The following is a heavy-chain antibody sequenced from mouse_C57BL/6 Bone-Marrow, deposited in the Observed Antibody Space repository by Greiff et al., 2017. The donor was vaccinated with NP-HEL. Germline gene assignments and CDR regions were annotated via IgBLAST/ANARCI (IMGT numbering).Heavy chain of an antibody. CDR1: GFTFTDYY. V-gene: IGHV7-3*01. J-gene: IGHJ3*01. Sequence: EVHLVESGGGLVQPGGSLSLSCAASGFTFTDYYMSWVRQPPGKALEWLGFIRNKANGYTTEYSASVKGRFTISRDNSQSILYLQMNALRAEDSATYYCARYYYGSRSGFAYWGQGTLVTVSA. D-gene: IGHD1-1*01. CDR3: ARYYYGSRSGFAY. CDR2: IRNKANGYTT.